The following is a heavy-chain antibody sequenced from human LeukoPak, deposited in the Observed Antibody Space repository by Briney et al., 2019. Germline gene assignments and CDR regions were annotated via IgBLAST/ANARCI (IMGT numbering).Heavy chain of an antibody. CDR3: AKRRESGYSYGDYWYFDL. CDR2: IKPNNGDT. J-gene: IGHJ2*01. Sequence: ASVKVSCKASGYSFTAYYMHWVRQAPGQGLEWMGRIKPNNGDTNYAQKFQGRVTMTTDTSVSTAYMDLSRLTSDDTAVYYCAKRRESGYSYGDYWYFDLWGRGTLVTVSS. D-gene: IGHD5-18*01. CDR1: GYSFTAYY. V-gene: IGHV1-2*06.